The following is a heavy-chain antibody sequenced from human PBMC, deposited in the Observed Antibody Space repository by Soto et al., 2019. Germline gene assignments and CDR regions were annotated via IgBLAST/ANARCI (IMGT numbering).Heavy chain of an antibody. J-gene: IGHJ6*02. CDR2: ISSSSSHI. D-gene: IGHD3-10*01. CDR1: GFTLTSYS. Sequence: EVQLVESGGGLVKPGGSLRLSCAASGFTLTSYSMNWVRQASGKRLEWVSSISSSSSHIYYADSVKGRFTISRDNARNSLYLQMNSLRAEDTAVYYCVRERGLSSYYGMDVWGQGTTVTVSS. CDR3: VRERGLSSYYGMDV. V-gene: IGHV3-21*02.